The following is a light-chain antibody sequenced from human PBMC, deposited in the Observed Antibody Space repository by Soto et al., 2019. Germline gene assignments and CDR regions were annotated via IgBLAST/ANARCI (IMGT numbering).Light chain of an antibody. CDR1: QTVTAYQ. Sequence: EIVLTQSPCTRSWSPGESATLSCRTSQTVTAYQLAWYQQKPGQAPRLLIYGVSTRAAGLPYRFGGRGAGTEFPLTISGLEPEDVAMYYCQSYSQSLWTFGQGTKVEI. J-gene: IGKJ1*01. CDR2: GVS. CDR3: QSYSQSLWT. V-gene: IGKV3-20*01.